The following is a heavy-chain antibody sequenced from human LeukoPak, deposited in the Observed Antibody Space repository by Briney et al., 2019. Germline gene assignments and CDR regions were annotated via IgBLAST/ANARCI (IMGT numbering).Heavy chain of an antibody. CDR3: AKGARQRVRSGFDS. V-gene: IGHV3-23*01. Sequence: PGGSLRLSCAASGFTFSSYAMSWVRQAPGKGLEWVSAISGSGGSTYYADSVKGRFTISRDISKNTLYVQMNSLRAEDTAVYYCAKGARQRVRSGFDSWGQGTLVTVSS. D-gene: IGHD6-13*01. CDR2: ISGSGGST. CDR1: GFTFSSYA. J-gene: IGHJ4*02.